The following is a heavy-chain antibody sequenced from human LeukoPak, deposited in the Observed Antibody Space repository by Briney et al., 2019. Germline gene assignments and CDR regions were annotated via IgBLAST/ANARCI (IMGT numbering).Heavy chain of an antibody. CDR3: ARGFVVVPAAIRDGGGASY. V-gene: IGHV1-2*02. D-gene: IGHD2-2*01. Sequence: WASVKLSCKASGYTFTGYYMHWVRQAPGQGREWMGWINPNSGGTNYAQKFQGRVTMTRDTSISTASMELGRLRSDDTAVYYCARGFVVVPAAIRDGGGASYWGQGTLVTVSS. CDR2: INPNSGGT. J-gene: IGHJ4*02. CDR1: GYTFTGYY.